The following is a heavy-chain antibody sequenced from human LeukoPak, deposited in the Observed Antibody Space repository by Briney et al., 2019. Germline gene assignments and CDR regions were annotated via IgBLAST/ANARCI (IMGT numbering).Heavy chain of an antibody. V-gene: IGHV1-2*02. Sequence: ASVKVSCKASGYTFTGYYMHWGRQAPGQGLEWMGWINPNSGGTNYAQKFQGRVTMTRDTSISTAYMELSRLRSDDTAVYYCARGGGGSYHYYYYYYGMDVWGQGTTVTVSS. CDR3: ARGGGGSYHYYYYYYGMDV. CDR2: INPNSGGT. CDR1: GYTFTGYY. J-gene: IGHJ6*02. D-gene: IGHD1-26*01.